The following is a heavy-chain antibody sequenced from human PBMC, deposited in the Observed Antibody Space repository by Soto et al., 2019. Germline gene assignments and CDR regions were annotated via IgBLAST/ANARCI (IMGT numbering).Heavy chain of an antibody. Sequence: GGSLRLSCAASGFTVSSNYMSWVRQAPGKGLEWVSVIYSGGSTYYADSVKGRFTISRDNSKNTLYLQMNSLRAEDTAVYYCARDNYYGSGSYFDYWGQGTLVTVSS. CDR2: IYSGGST. V-gene: IGHV3-53*01. J-gene: IGHJ4*02. CDR1: GFTVSSNY. D-gene: IGHD3-10*01. CDR3: ARDNYYGSGSYFDY.